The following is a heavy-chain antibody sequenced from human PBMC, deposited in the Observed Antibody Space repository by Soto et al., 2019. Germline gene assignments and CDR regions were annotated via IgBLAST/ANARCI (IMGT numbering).Heavy chain of an antibody. CDR1: GFTLSTSS. CDR2: IRRSASVT. Sequence: GGSLRLSCAASGFTLSTSSMNWVRQAPGKGLEWVSYIRRSASVTSYADSVKGRFTISRDNAKNQFSLKLSSVTAADTAVYYCARLMVRGIGAFDYWGQGTLVTVSS. D-gene: IGHD3-10*01. V-gene: IGHV3-48*01. CDR3: ARLMVRGIGAFDY. J-gene: IGHJ4*02.